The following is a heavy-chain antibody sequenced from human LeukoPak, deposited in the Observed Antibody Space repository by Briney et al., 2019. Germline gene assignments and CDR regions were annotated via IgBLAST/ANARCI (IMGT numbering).Heavy chain of an antibody. Sequence: VASVKVSCKASGGTFRSNAISWVRQAPGQGLEWMGWISAYNGNTNYAQKLQGRVTMTTDTSTSTAYMELRSLRSDDTAVYYCARDRHYSNYAGIIFPFDYWGQGTLVTVSS. J-gene: IGHJ4*02. CDR3: ARDRHYSNYAGIIFPFDY. CDR1: GGTFRSNA. D-gene: IGHD4-11*01. CDR2: ISAYNGNT. V-gene: IGHV1-18*01.